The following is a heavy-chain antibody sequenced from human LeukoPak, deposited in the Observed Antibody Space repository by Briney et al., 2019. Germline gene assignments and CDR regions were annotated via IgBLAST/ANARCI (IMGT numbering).Heavy chain of an antibody. CDR2: FSGTTDAV. CDR1: GITFTSYG. CDR3: ARGGWPRF. J-gene: IGHJ4*02. D-gene: IGHD5-12*01. Sequence: GGSLRLSCVASGITFTSYGLNWVRQTPGRGLEWVSSFSGTTDAVYYADSVRGRFTISRDNAKNSLYLQMNSLRAEDTAIYYCARGGWPRFWSQRIPVTVSS. V-gene: IGHV3-21*01.